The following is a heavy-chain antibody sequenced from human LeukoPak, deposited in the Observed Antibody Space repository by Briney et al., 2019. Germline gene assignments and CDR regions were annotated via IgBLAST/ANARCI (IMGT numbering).Heavy chain of an antibody. Sequence: ASVKVSCKASGYTFTSYGISWVRQAPGQGLEWMGWISAYNGNTNYAQKLQGRVTMTTDTSTSTAYMELKSLRSDDTAVYYCAIARGGGNWFDPWGQGTLVTVSS. D-gene: IGHD3-10*01. V-gene: IGHV1-18*01. CDR1: GYTFTSYG. CDR2: ISAYNGNT. J-gene: IGHJ5*02. CDR3: AIARGGGNWFDP.